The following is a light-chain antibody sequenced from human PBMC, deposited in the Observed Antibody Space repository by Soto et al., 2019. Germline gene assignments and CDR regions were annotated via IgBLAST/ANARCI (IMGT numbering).Light chain of an antibody. J-gene: IGKJ5*01. CDR1: QSVSRN. CDR2: GAS. V-gene: IGKV3D-15*01. Sequence: EIVMTQSPATLSVSPCERATLSCRASQSVSRNLAWYQQKPGQAPRLLIYGASTRATGIPARFSGSGSGTDFTLTISGLEPADLGVYYCQQRHNWPITFGQGTRLEIK. CDR3: QQRHNWPIT.